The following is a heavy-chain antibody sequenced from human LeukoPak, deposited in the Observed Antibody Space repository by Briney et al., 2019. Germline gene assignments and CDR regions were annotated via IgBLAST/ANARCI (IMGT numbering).Heavy chain of an antibody. Sequence: SQTLTLTCTVSGGSISSGGYYWSWIRQPPGKGLEWIGYIYHSGSTYYNPSLKSRVTISVGRSKNQFSLKLSSATAAGTAVYYCARGGPRWGRLVVVPAATGGFDYWGQGTLVTVSS. D-gene: IGHD2-2*01. CDR2: IYHSGST. V-gene: IGHV4-30-2*01. J-gene: IGHJ4*02. CDR3: ARGGPRWGRLVVVPAATGGFDY. CDR1: GGSISSGGYY.